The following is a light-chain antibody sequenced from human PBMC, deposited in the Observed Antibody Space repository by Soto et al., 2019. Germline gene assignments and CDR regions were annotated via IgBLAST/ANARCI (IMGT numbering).Light chain of an antibody. CDR3: QQYNNWPPWT. CDR1: QGIGDS. CDR2: DTS. Sequence: ELVMTQSPATLSVSPGEGVTLSCRANQGIGDSLAWYQHKPGQTPRLLIYDTSTRATGIPARCSGSGSGTEFTLTISSLQSEDFAVYYCQQYNNWPPWTFGQGTKVDIK. J-gene: IGKJ1*01. V-gene: IGKV3-15*01.